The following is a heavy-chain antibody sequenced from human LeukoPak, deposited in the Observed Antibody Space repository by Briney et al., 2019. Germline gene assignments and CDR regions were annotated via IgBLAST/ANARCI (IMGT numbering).Heavy chain of an antibody. Sequence: SETLSLTCAVYGGSFSGYYWSWIRQPPGKGLEWIGEINHSGSTNYNPSLKSRVTISVDTSKNQFSLKLSSVTAADTAVYYCARHVGYCSSTSCYPYYYYYGMDVWGQGTTVTVSS. V-gene: IGHV4-34*01. CDR3: ARHVGYCSSTSCYPYYYYYGMDV. CDR1: GGSFSGYY. J-gene: IGHJ6*02. D-gene: IGHD2-2*01. CDR2: INHSGST.